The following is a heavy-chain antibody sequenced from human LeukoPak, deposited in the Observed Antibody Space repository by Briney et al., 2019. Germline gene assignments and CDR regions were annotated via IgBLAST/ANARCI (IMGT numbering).Heavy chain of an antibody. J-gene: IGHJ4*02. CDR1: GFTFSTYW. Sequence: PGGSLRLSCVGSGFTFSTYWMAWVRQAPGKGLEWVANIKGDDSARHQADSVKGRFSISRDNGQNSVYLQMSSLRGEDTAVYYCARGVGGSLDYWGQGTLVTVSS. CDR2: IKGDDSAR. CDR3: ARGVGGSLDY. V-gene: IGHV3-7*01. D-gene: IGHD1-26*01.